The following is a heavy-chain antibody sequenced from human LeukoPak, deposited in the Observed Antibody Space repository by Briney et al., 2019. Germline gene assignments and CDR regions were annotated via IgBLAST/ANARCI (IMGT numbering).Heavy chain of an antibody. CDR3: ARDDYGDYGHYYYGMDV. CDR1: GHTFVTYD. CDR2: ISAYNGNT. J-gene: IGHJ6*02. V-gene: IGHV1-18*01. Sequence: ASVKVSCKASGHTFVTYDISWVRQAPGQGLEWMGWISAYNGNTYYVQKFQDRVTMTTDTSTGTIYMEPRGLRSDDTAVYYCARDDYGDYGHYYYGMDVWGQGTTVTVSS. D-gene: IGHD4-17*01.